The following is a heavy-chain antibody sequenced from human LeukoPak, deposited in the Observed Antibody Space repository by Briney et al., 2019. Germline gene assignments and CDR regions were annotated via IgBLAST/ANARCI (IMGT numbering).Heavy chain of an antibody. D-gene: IGHD3-22*01. CDR3: ARANYYDSSGYYPY. CDR1: GFTFSSYA. J-gene: IGHJ4*02. V-gene: IGHV3-23*01. CDR2: ISGSGGST. Sequence: GGSLRLSCAASGFTFSSYAMSWVRQAPGKGLEWVSAISGSGGSTYYADSVKGRFTISRDNAKNSLYLQMNSLRAEDTAVYYCARANYYDSSGYYPYWGQGTLVTVSS.